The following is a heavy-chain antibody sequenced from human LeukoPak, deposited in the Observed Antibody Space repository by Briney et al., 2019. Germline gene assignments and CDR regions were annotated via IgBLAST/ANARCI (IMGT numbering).Heavy chain of an antibody. CDR1: GFTFSSYA. D-gene: IGHD6-13*01. V-gene: IGHV3-23*01. CDR2: ISGSGGST. Sequence: GSLRLSCAAFGFTFSSYAMSWVRQAPGKGLEWVSAISGSGGSTYYADSVKGRFTISRDNSKNTLYLQMNSLRAEDTAVYYCAKDHGSSWQQLVFPVDYWGQGTLVTVSS. CDR3: AKDHGSSWQQLVFPVDY. J-gene: IGHJ4*02.